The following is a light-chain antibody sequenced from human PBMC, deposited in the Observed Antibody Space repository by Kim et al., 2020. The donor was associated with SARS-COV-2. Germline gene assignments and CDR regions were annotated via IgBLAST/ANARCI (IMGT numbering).Light chain of an antibody. CDR3: QVWDSSTAV. V-gene: IGLV3-1*01. Sequence: VSPGQTASITCGGDNFVDKNASWYQQKPGQAPVLVIYRDTNRPSGIPERFSGSNSGNTATLTISSTQAGDEADYYCQVWDSSTAVFGGGTQLTVL. CDR2: RDT. J-gene: IGLJ3*02. CDR1: NFVDKN.